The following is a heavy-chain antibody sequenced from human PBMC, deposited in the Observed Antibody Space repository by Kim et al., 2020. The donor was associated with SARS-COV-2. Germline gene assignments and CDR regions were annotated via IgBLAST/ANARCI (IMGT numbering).Heavy chain of an antibody. CDR3: ATGRSGSYRDEAFYYSMDV. J-gene: IGHJ6*02. D-gene: IGHD1-26*01. CDR2: FDLDNGER. V-gene: IGHV1-24*01. CDR1: GYTLSELL. Sequence: ASVKVSCRVSGYTLSELLINWVRQAPGKGLEWMGGFDLDNGERIYARKFQGRVTMTEDTSTDTAYMELSSLKSDDTAVYYCATGRSGSYRDEAFYYSMDVWGQGTTVTVSS.